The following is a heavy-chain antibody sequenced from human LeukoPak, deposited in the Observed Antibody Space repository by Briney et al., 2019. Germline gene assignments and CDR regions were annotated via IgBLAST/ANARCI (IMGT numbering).Heavy chain of an antibody. CDR1: GFTFSTYA. Sequence: PGGSLRLSCAASGFTFSTYAMSWVRQAPGKGLEWVSASVGYDSSTYYADSVKGRFTISRDNSKNTLYLQMNSLRVEDTAVYYCAREHTRAATGTHWFGPWGQGTLVTVSS. D-gene: IGHD6-13*01. CDR2: SVGYDSST. J-gene: IGHJ5*02. CDR3: AREHTRAATGTHWFGP. V-gene: IGHV3-23*01.